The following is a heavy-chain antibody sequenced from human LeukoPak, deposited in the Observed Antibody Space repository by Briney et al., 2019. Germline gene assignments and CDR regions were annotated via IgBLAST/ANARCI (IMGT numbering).Heavy chain of an antibody. CDR1: GFTFSSYW. D-gene: IGHD3-9*01. J-gene: IGHJ5*02. CDR2: INSDGSST. Sequence: PGGSLRLSCAASGFTFSSYWMHWVRQAPGKGLVWVSRINSDGSSTSYADSVKGRFTISRDNAKNTLYLQMNSLRAEDTAVYYCAKGYDILTGYSYNWFDPWGQGTLVTDSS. V-gene: IGHV3-74*01. CDR3: AKGYDILTGYSYNWFDP.